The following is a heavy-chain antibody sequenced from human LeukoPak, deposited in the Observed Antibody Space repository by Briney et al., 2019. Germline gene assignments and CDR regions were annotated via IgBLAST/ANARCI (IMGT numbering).Heavy chain of an antibody. D-gene: IGHD1-26*01. J-gene: IGHJ4*02. CDR1: VLTFTNYG. Sequence: GGSLRLSFVASVLTFTNYGMMWVRQAPGKGLVWVSYIDGDGRTTTYADSVKGRFTISRDNAKNTLYLQMNSLRAEDTAMYYCARNYNGMSCWGQGTLVIVSS. V-gene: IGHV3-74*01. CDR3: ARNYNGMSC. CDR2: IDGDGRTT.